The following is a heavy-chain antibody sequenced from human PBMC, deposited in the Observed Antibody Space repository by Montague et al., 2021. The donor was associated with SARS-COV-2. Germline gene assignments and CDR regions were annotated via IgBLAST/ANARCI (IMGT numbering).Heavy chain of an antibody. V-gene: IGHV4-59*01. J-gene: IGHJ4*02. D-gene: IGHD2-15*01. Sequence: SETLSLICSVSGGSINNYFWGWIRQSPGKGLEWVGYTHSTGSTAYNPSLKSRVIISVDTSKTQISLKLSSVSAADTALYYCARAVVGAKTATIESWGQGTLVTVSS. CDR2: THSTGST. CDR1: GGSINNYF. CDR3: ARAVVGAKTATIES.